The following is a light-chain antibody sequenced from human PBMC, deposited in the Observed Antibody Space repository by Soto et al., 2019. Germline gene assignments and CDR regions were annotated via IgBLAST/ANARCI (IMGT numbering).Light chain of an antibody. V-gene: IGKV1-27*01. CDR1: QGIRNF. J-gene: IGKJ3*01. CDR3: QKYSSVPV. Sequence: DIQMTQSPTSLSASVGDRVTITCRASQGIRNFVAWYQQKPGEAPKLLIYAASTLQSGVPSRFSGSGSGTDFTHTINRLQPEDVATYSCQKYSSVPVFGPGTKVEIK. CDR2: AAS.